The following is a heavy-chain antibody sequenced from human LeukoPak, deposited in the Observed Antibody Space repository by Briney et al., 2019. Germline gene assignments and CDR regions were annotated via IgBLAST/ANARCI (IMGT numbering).Heavy chain of an antibody. J-gene: IGHJ6*02. CDR3: ARDSSGYYPYYYYYGMDV. V-gene: IGHV4-59*01. Sequence: SETLSLTCIVSGGSISSYYWSWIRQPPGKGLEWIGYIYYSGSTNYNPSLKSRVTISVDTSKNQFSLKLSSVTAADTAVYYCARDSSGYYPYYYYYGMDVWGQGTTVTVSS. CDR1: GGSISSYY. D-gene: IGHD3-22*01. CDR2: IYYSGST.